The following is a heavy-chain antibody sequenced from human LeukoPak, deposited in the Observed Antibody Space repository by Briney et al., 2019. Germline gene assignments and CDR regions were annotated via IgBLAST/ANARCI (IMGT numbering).Heavy chain of an antibody. CDR1: GYTFTSYD. CDR2: MNPNSGNT. V-gene: IGHV1-8*03. CDR3: ARYENSRKTFDI. J-gene: IGHJ3*02. D-gene: IGHD1-14*01. Sequence: ASVKVSCKASGYTFTSYDINWVRQATGQGLEWMGWMNPNSGNTGYAQKFQGRVTITRNTSISTAYMELSSLRSDDTAVYYCARYENSRKTFDIWGQGTMVTVSA.